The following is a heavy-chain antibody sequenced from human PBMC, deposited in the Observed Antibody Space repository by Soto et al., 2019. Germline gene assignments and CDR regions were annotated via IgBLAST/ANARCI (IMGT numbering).Heavy chain of an antibody. J-gene: IGHJ6*02. CDR1: GFTFSSYA. D-gene: IGHD2-15*01. CDR3: ARAGRDGGSCYTLVGLRYGMDV. Sequence: QVQLVESGGGVVQPGRSLRLSCAASGFTFSSYAMYWVRQAPGKGLEWVAVISYDGNNKYFADSVKGRFTISRYNSENTSELRINSVRAEDTAVYSGARAGRDGGSCYTLVGLRYGMDVWGQGTTVTVSS. V-gene: IGHV3-30-3*01. CDR2: ISYDGNNK.